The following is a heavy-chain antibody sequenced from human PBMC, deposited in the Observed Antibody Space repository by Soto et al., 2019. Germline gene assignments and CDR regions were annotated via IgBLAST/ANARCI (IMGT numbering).Heavy chain of an antibody. CDR3: ARDARLWSGAYYYYGMDV. D-gene: IGHD3-3*01. Sequence: SETLSLTCTVSGGSISSGGYYWSWIRQHPGKGLEWIGYIYYSGSTYYNPSLKSRVTISVDTSKNQFSLKLSSVTAADTAAYYCARDARLWSGAYYYYGMDVWGQGTTVTVSS. CDR2: IYYSGST. V-gene: IGHV4-31*03. CDR1: GGSISSGGYY. J-gene: IGHJ6*02.